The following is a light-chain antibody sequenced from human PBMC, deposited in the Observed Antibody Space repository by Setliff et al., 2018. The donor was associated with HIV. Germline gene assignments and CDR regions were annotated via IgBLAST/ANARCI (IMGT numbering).Light chain of an antibody. J-gene: IGLJ1*01. V-gene: IGLV1-44*01. CDR2: KNN. CDR3: AAWDDSLSVFV. CDR1: SSNIGSNT. Sequence: QSALTQPASPQPGTPGQRVTISCSGSSSNIGSNTVNWYQQVPGTAPKLLIYKNNQRPSGVPDRFSGSKSGTSASLAISGLQSEDEADYYCAAWDDSLSVFVFGTGTKVTVL.